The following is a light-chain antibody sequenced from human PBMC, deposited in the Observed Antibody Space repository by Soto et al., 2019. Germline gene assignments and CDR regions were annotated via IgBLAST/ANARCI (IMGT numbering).Light chain of an antibody. Sequence: DIVLTQSPGTLSLSPGERATLSCRASQTVRDGYLAWYQQKPGQAPRLFIYGASARATGIPDRFSGSGSGSYFTLTISGLVPEDFAVYYCQQYGVSMFTFGQGAKLEIK. CDR1: QTVRDGY. CDR3: QQYGVSMFT. J-gene: IGKJ2*01. V-gene: IGKV3-20*01. CDR2: GAS.